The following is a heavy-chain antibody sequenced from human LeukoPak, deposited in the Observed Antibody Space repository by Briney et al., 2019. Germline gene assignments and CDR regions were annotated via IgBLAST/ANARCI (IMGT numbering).Heavy chain of an antibody. J-gene: IGHJ4*02. CDR3: ARDRNGNYGRWGFDY. CDR2: IWYDGSNK. D-gene: IGHD4-17*01. V-gene: IGHV3-33*01. CDR1: GFTFSSYG. Sequence: GGSLTLPFAASGFTFSSYGMHWVRQAPGKALEWVAVIWYDGSNKYYADSVKGRFTISRDNSKNTLYLQMNSLRAEDTAVYYCARDRNGNYGRWGFDYWGQGTLVTVSS.